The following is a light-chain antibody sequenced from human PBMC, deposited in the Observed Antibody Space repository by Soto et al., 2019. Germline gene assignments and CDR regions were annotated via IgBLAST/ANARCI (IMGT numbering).Light chain of an antibody. CDR1: ESISRDY. Sequence: IVLIQSQVTLSLSPGERATLSCRASESISRDYLAWYQQRLGQAPRLLIYGASSGATGIPDRFSGSGSGTDFTLTISRLEPEDFAIYYCQQYGGVPYTFGQGTKVDIK. J-gene: IGKJ2*01. V-gene: IGKV3-20*01. CDR3: QQYGGVPYT. CDR2: GAS.